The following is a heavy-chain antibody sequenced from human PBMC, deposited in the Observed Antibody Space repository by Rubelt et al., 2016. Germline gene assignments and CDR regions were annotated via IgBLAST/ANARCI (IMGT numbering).Heavy chain of an antibody. V-gene: IGHV5-51*01. J-gene: IGHJ4*02. CDR3: ARQDVATDMAHYFDY. CDR2: IYPGDSDT. Sequence: EVQLVQSGAEVKKPGESLKISCRGSGYKFTSYWIGWVRQMPGKGLEWMGIIYPGDSDTRYSPSFQGQVTISANKSISTAYLQWCSLKASDTAMYYCARQDVATDMAHYFDYGGQGALVTVSS. D-gene: IGHD5-18*01. CDR1: GYKFTSYW.